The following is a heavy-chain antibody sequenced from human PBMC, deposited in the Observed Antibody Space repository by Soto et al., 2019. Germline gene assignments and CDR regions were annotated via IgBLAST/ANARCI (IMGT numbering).Heavy chain of an antibody. CDR1: GYTFSDYY. J-gene: IGHJ6*04. V-gene: IGHV1-2*02. Sequence: ASVKVSCTASGYTFSDYYIHWARQAPGQGLEWMGWINPNSGGTKYAPKFQGGVTMTRDTSITTAYMELSRLRSEDTAVYYCARVKPPGYSGFYYYSYYGMDVWGKGTTVPVST. CDR3: ARVKPPGYSGFYYYSYYGMDV. CDR2: INPNSGGT. D-gene: IGHD6-13*01.